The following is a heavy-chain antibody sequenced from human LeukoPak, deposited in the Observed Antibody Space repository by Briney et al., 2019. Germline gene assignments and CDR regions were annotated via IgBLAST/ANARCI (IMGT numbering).Heavy chain of an antibody. V-gene: IGHV3-7*01. CDR1: GFTFSSYW. Sequence: GSLRLSCAASGFTFSSYWMSWVRQAPGKGLEWVANIKQDGSEKYYVDSVKGRFTISRDNAKNSLYLQMNSLRAEVTAVYYCARDRGGFGYYYGSGSYYNGDAFDIWGQGTMVTVSS. J-gene: IGHJ3*02. CDR3: ARDRGGFGYYYGSGSYYNGDAFDI. CDR2: IKQDGSEK. D-gene: IGHD3-10*01.